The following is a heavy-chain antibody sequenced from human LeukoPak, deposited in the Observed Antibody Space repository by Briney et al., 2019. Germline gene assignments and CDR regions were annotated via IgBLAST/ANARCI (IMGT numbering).Heavy chain of an antibody. J-gene: IGHJ4*02. CDR1: GGSISSSSYY. CDR2: IYYSGST. V-gene: IGHV4-39*01. CDR3: ARGRNFYSNFQAYFDY. D-gene: IGHD4-11*01. Sequence: SETLSLTCTVSGGSISSSSYYWGWIRQPPGKGLEWIGSIYYSGSTYYNPSLKSRVTISVDTSKNQFSLKLSSVTAADTAVYYCARGRNFYSNFQAYFDYWGQGTLVTVSS.